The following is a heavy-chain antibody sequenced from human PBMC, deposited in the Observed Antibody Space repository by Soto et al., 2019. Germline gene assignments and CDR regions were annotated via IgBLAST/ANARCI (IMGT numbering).Heavy chain of an antibody. CDR3: ARAEGYCSSTSCALGAFDI. V-gene: IGHV4-59*01. Sequence: SETLSLTCTVSGGSISSYYWSWIRQPPGKGLEWIGYIYYSGSTNYNPSLKSRVTISVDTSKNQFSLKLSPVTAADTAVYYCARAEGYCSSTSCALGAFDIWGQGTMVTVSS. CDR1: GGSISSYY. J-gene: IGHJ3*02. D-gene: IGHD2-2*01. CDR2: IYYSGST.